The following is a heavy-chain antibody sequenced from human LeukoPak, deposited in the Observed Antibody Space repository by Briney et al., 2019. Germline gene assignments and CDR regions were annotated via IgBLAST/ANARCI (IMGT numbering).Heavy chain of an antibody. CDR1: GSPAGSNK. V-gene: IGHV3-53*01. Sequence: GGPLSPSWAPSGSPAGSNKLSGSPKAPGKGLKWVSVIYSGGSTYYADSVKGRFTISRDNSKNTLYLQMNSLRAEDTAVYYCARGTPGDPSNFDYWGQGTLVTVSS. D-gene: IGHD7-27*01. CDR2: IYSGGST. CDR3: ARGTPGDPSNFDY. J-gene: IGHJ4*02.